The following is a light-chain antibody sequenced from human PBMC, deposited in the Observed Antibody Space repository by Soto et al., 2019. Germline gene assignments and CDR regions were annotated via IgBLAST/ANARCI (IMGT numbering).Light chain of an antibody. CDR2: GAS. Sequence: EIVLTQSPGTLSLSPGERATLSCRASQSVSSSYLAWYQQKPGQAPRLLIYGASSRATGIPDRFSGSGSGTDFTLTISRLEPEDFAVYSCQQYGRSTAFGGGTKVKIK. CDR3: QQYGRSTA. V-gene: IGKV3-20*01. J-gene: IGKJ4*01. CDR1: QSVSSSY.